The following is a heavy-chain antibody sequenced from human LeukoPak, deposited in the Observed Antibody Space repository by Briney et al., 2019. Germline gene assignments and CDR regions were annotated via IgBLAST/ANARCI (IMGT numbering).Heavy chain of an antibody. Sequence: GGALRLSCAASGFSSRRYLVSWVREAPGEGLEWGCHMKQDGSVIKYVESVKGGVTISRENTKNSRYLRMYSVRVEDTAVYYCARDPLHWNDGVDDSFDIWGQGTMVTVSS. CDR2: MKQDGSVI. V-gene: IGHV3-7*01. CDR3: ARDPLHWNDGVDDSFDI. D-gene: IGHD1-1*01. CDR1: GFSSRRYL. J-gene: IGHJ3*02.